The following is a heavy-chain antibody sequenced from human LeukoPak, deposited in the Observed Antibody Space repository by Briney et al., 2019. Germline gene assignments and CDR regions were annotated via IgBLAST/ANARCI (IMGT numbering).Heavy chain of an antibody. J-gene: IGHJ4*02. CDR3: AREITTYSYGSGSSN. V-gene: IGHV1-2*02. Sequence: ASVKVSCKASGYTFTGYYMHWVRQAPGQGLEWMGWINPNSGGTNYAQKFQGRVTMTRDTSISTAYMGLSRLRSADPAVYYCAREITTYSYGSGSSNWGQGTLVTVSS. CDR1: GYTFTGYY. CDR2: INPNSGGT. D-gene: IGHD3-10*01.